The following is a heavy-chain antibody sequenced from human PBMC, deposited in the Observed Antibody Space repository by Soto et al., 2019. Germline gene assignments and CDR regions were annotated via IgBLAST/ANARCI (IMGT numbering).Heavy chain of an antibody. J-gene: IGHJ6*04. D-gene: IGHD6-19*01. V-gene: IGHV1-69*01. Sequence: VRQAPGQGLEWMGGIIPIFGTANYAQKFQGRVTITADESTSTAYMELSSLRSEDTAVYYCARDGKRIAVAGIVASASLERYYYYGMDVWGKGTTVTVSS. CDR2: IIPIFGTA. CDR3: ARDGKRIAVAGIVASASLERYYYYGMDV.